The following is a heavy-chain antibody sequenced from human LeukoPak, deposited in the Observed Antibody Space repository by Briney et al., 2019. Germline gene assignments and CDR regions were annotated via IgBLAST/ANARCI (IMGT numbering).Heavy chain of an antibody. CDR1: GFTFSGYS. D-gene: IGHD6-13*01. V-gene: IGHV3-21*01. J-gene: IGHJ3*02. Sequence: GGPLRLSCAASGFTFSGYSMNWIRQAPGKGLEWVSFISSSSSYIYYADSAKGRFTISRDNAKNSLYLQMNSLGAEDTAVYYCARAPITGEYSSSWDAFDIWGQGTKVTVSS. CDR2: ISSSSSYI. CDR3: ARAPITGEYSSSWDAFDI.